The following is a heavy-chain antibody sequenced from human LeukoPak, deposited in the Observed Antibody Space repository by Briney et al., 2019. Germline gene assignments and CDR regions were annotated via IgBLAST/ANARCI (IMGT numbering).Heavy chain of an antibody. V-gene: IGHV4-4*07. D-gene: IGHD6-19*01. Sequence: SETLSLTCTVSGGSISSYYWSWIRQPAGKGLEWIGRIYTSGSTNYNPCLKSRVTMSVDTSKNQFSLKLSSVTAADTAVYYCARDRQPGIAVAGIDYFDYWGQGTLVTVSS. CDR1: GGSISSYY. J-gene: IGHJ4*02. CDR3: ARDRQPGIAVAGIDYFDY. CDR2: IYTSGST.